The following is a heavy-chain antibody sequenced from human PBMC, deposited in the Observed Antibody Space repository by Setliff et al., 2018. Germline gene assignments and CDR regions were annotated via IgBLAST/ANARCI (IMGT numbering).Heavy chain of an antibody. V-gene: IGHV4-38-2*02. Sequence: PSETLSLTCTVSGYSISSGYYWGWIRQPPGKGLEWIGSIYHSGSTYYNPSLKSRVTISVDTSKHQFSLKLSSVTAADTGVYYCARGGYYDSSGIYWYFDLWGRGTLVTVSS. CDR1: GYSISSGYY. J-gene: IGHJ2*01. CDR3: ARGGYYDSSGIYWYFDL. D-gene: IGHD3-22*01. CDR2: IYHSGST.